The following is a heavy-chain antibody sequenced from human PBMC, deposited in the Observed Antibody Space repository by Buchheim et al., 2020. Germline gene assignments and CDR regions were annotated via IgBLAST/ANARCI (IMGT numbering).Heavy chain of an antibody. V-gene: IGHV6-1*01. CDR1: GDSVSSNTAA. CDR2: TYYRSKWYN. CDR3: ALDSGSSLDAFEI. Sequence: VQLQQSGPGLVRPSQTLSLTCAISGDSVSSNTAAWNRIRQSPSGGLEWLGRTYYRSKWYNDYAVSVKSRITIKSDTSKNQFSLQLSSVIPEDTAVYYCALDSGSSLDAFEIWGQGT. D-gene: IGHD6-6*01. J-gene: IGHJ3*02.